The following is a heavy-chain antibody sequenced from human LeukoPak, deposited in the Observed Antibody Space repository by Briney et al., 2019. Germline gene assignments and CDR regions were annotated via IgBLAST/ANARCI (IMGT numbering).Heavy chain of an antibody. Sequence: SETLFLTCTVSGGSISSYYWSWIRQPPGKGLEWIGYIYYSGSTNYNPSLKSRVTISVDTSKNQFSLKLSSVTAADTAVYYCASSIVEGSGYLLDYWGQGTLVTVSS. CDR1: GGSISSYY. V-gene: IGHV4-59*01. D-gene: IGHD5-12*01. CDR2: IYYSGST. CDR3: ASSIVEGSGYLLDY. J-gene: IGHJ4*02.